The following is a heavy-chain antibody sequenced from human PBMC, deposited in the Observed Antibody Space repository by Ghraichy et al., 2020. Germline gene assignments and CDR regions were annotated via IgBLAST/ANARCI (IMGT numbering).Heavy chain of an antibody. Sequence: SETLSLTCAVSGYSISSGYYWGWIRQPPGKGLEWIGSIYHSGSTYYNPSLKSRVTISVDTSKNQFSLKLSSVTAADTAVYYCARGYTVLWFREWGYFDYWGQGTLVTVSS. CDR3: ARGYTVLWFREWGYFDY. CDR2: IYHSGST. D-gene: IGHD3-10*01. V-gene: IGHV4-38-2*01. J-gene: IGHJ4*02. CDR1: GYSISSGYY.